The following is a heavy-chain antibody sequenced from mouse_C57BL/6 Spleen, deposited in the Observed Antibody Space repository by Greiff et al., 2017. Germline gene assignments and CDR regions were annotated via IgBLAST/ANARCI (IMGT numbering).Heavy chain of an antibody. CDR1: GYTFTSYW. CDR3: ARSWLWPFDY. D-gene: IGHD3-3*01. V-gene: IGHV1-55*01. CDR2: IYPGSGST. J-gene: IGHJ2*01. Sequence: QVQLQQPGAELVKPGASVKLSCKASGYTFTSYWITWVKQRPGHGLEWLGDIYPGSGSTNYNEKFKSKATLTVDTSSSTAYMQLSSLTSEDSAVYYCARSWLWPFDYWGQGTTLTVAS.